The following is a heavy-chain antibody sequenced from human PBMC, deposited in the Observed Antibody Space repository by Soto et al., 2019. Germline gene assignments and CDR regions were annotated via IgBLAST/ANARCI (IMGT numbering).Heavy chain of an antibody. V-gene: IGHV3-23*01. J-gene: IGHJ3*02. CDR3: AKAPRSSPDAFDI. D-gene: IGHD2-2*01. CDR1: GFTFSSYA. CDR2: TTGSGYTT. Sequence: GGSLRLSCAASGFTFSSYAMSWVRQAPGKGLEWVSATTGSGYTTYYADSVKGRFTISRDNSKNTLFLQMNSLRPEDTALYYCAKAPRSSPDAFDIWGQGTLVTVSS.